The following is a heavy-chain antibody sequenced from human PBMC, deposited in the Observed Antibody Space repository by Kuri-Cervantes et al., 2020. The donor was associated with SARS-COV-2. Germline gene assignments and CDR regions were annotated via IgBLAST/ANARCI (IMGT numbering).Heavy chain of an antibody. Sequence: SVKVSCKASGGTFSSYAISWVRQAPGQGLEWMGGIIPIFGTANYAQKFQGIVTITADESTSTAYMELSSLRSEDTAVYYCATTTGTTNWFDPWGQGTLVTVSS. D-gene: IGHD1-1*01. CDR2: IIPIFGTA. CDR3: ATTTGTTNWFDP. V-gene: IGHV1-69*13. CDR1: GGTFSSYA. J-gene: IGHJ5*02.